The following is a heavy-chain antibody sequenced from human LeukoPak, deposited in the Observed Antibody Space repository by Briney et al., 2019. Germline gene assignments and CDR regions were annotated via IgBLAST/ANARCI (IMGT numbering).Heavy chain of an antibody. CDR2: ISWDGGST. J-gene: IGHJ6*03. Sequence: PGGSLRLSCAASGFTFDDYTMHWVRQAPGKGLEWVSLISWDGGSTYYADSVKGRFTISRDNSKNSLYLQMNSLRTEDTALYYCAKAHSGSYNYYYMDVWGKGITVTVSS. V-gene: IGHV3-43*01. D-gene: IGHD1-26*01. CDR1: GFTFDDYT. CDR3: AKAHSGSYNYYYMDV.